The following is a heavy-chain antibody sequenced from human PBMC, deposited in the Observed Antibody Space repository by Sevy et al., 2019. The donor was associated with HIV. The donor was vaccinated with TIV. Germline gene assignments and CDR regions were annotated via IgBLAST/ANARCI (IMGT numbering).Heavy chain of an antibody. CDR2: IYTSGRT. J-gene: IGHJ4*02. V-gene: IGHV4-4*07. D-gene: IGHD1-1*01. Sequence: SETLSLTCTLSGDSISSYYWSWIRQPAGKGLEWIGRIYTSGRTNYNPSLKSRVTMSVDTSKNQFSLKLRSVTAADTAVYFCTRGEVQLWPSGFDYWGQGTLVTVSS. CDR3: TRGEVQLWPSGFDY. CDR1: GDSISSYY.